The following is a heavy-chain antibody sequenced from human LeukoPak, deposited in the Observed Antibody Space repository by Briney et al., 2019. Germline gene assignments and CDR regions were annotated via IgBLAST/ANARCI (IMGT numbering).Heavy chain of an antibody. V-gene: IGHV1-46*01. CDR2: INPSGGST. D-gene: IGHD4-17*01. Sequence: ASVKVSCKASGYTFTSYYMHWVRQAPGQGLEWMGIINPSGGSTSYAQKFQGRVTMTRDTSTSTVYMELSSLRSEDTAVYYCVRDHKATVTTEIFDAFDIWGQGTMVTVSS. J-gene: IGHJ3*02. CDR3: VRDHKATVTTEIFDAFDI. CDR1: GYTFTSYY.